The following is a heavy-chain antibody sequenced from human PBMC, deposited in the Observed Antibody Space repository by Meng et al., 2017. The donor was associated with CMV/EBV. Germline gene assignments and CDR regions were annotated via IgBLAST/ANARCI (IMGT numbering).Heavy chain of an antibody. CDR1: VCTFSSYA. CDR2: IIPIFGTA. J-gene: IGHJ5*02. Sequence: SVKVSCKASVCTFSSYAISWVRQAPGQGLEWMGGIIPIFGTANYAQKFQGRVTITTDESTSTAYMELSSLRSEDTAVYYCARALNYYDSRRLGYWFDPWGQGTLVTVSS. D-gene: IGHD3-22*01. CDR3: ARALNYYDSRRLGYWFDP. V-gene: IGHV1-69*05.